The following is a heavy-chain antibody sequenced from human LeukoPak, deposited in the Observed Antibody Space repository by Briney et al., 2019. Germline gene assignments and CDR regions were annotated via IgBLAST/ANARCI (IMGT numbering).Heavy chain of an antibody. Sequence: GESLKISCKGSGYSFTSYWIGWVRQMPGKGLEWMGIIYPGDSDTRYSPSFQGQVTISADKSIGTAYLQWSSLKASDTAMYYCARHLLPNFEYSSSSGFDPWGQGTLVTVSS. J-gene: IGHJ5*02. CDR2: IYPGDSDT. CDR1: GYSFTSYW. D-gene: IGHD6-6*01. V-gene: IGHV5-51*01. CDR3: ARHLLPNFEYSSSSGFDP.